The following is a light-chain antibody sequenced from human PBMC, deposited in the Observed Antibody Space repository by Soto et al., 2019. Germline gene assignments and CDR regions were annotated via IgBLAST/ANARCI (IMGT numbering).Light chain of an antibody. Sequence: EVVMTQSPATLSVSPGERATLSCRASQSVSSSLAWYQQKPGQAPRLLIYGASTRATGIPARFSGSGSGTEFTLTISSLQSEDCAIYYCQQYHTWPITFGGGTKVDIK. CDR3: QQYHTWPIT. V-gene: IGKV3-15*01. J-gene: IGKJ4*01. CDR1: QSVSSS. CDR2: GAS.